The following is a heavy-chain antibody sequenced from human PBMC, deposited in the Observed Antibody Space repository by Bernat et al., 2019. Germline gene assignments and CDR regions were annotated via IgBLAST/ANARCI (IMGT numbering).Heavy chain of an antibody. CDR1: GGSITTYS. J-gene: IGHJ5*02. CDR3: ARTIYDNSGHNWFDP. D-gene: IGHD3-22*01. CDR2: TGESS. V-gene: IGHV4-4*09. Sequence: QVQLQESGPGLVKPSETLSLTCTVSGGSITTYSWSWIRQPPGKGLEWIGYTGESSNYNPSLKSRLTISIDTSKNQFSLKLSSVTAADTAVYYCARTIYDNSGHNWFDPWGQGTLVTVSS.